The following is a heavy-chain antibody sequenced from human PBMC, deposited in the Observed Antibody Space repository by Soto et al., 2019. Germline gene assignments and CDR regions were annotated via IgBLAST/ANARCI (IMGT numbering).Heavy chain of an antibody. CDR3: AIHRGWDVWGDY. Sequence: QLQLQESGPGLVKPSETLSLTCTVSGGSIGSCNYYWGWVRQPPGKGLEWIGSIHYSGSTYYNPSLKRRATISVDTSTNNFSQKLSSVNADSPAVDYCAIHRGWDVWGDYWGQGTLVTVSS. CDR2: IHYSGST. D-gene: IGHD3-16*01. V-gene: IGHV4-39*01. J-gene: IGHJ4*02. CDR1: GGSIGSCNYY.